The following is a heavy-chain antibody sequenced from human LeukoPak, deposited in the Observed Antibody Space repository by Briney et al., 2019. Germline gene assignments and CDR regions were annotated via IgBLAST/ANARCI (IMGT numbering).Heavy chain of an antibody. Sequence: GGSLRLSCAASGFSFSNFWMSWVRQAPGKGLECVANIKQDGSEKYYVDSVKGRFTISRDNAKNSVYLQMNNLGAEDTALYYCARGRGGDYWGQGTLVTVSS. V-gene: IGHV3-7*01. CDR3: ARGRGGDY. J-gene: IGHJ4*02. CDR2: IKQDGSEK. CDR1: GFSFSNFW. D-gene: IGHD5-24*01.